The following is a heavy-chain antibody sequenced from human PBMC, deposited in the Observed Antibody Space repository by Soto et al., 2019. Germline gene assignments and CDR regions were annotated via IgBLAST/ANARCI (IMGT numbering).Heavy chain of an antibody. CDR3: ASVPGRGN. D-gene: IGHD3-16*01. Sequence: EVQLLESGGGLVQPGGSLRLSCAASGFTFSSYAMSWVRQAPGKGLEWVSVISSVGGSTNYADSVKGRFTISRDNSKNTLYLQMNSLRGEDSAIYYCASVPGRGNWGQGTLVTVSS. CDR2: ISSVGGST. J-gene: IGHJ4*02. CDR1: GFTFSSYA. V-gene: IGHV3-23*01.